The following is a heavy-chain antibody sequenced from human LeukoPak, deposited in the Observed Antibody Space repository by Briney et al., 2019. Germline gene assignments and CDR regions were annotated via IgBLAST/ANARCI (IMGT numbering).Heavy chain of an antibody. V-gene: IGHV3-30*03. D-gene: IGHD5-18*01. J-gene: IGHJ4*02. Sequence: GGSLTLSCSASGFTFRNYGFHWVRQAPGKGLEWVSLISFDGTNRYYADSVKGRFTISRNNSKNTLYLQMNSLRPEDTATYYCARDRRGYSSDWGQGTLVTVSS. CDR2: ISFDGTNR. CDR3: ARDRRGYSSD. CDR1: GFTFRNYG.